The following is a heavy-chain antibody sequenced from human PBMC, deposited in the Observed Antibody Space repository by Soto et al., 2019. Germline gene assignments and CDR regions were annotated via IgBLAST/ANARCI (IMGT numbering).Heavy chain of an antibody. CDR3: ARRGAARDYYYGMDV. J-gene: IGHJ6*02. Sequence: SETLSLTCTVSGGSISSSSYYWGWIRQPPGKGLEWIGSIYYSGSTYYNPSLKSRVTISVDTSKNQFSLKLSSVTAADTAVYYCARRGAARDYYYGMDVWGQGTTVTVSS. V-gene: IGHV4-39*01. CDR1: GGSISSSSYY. CDR2: IYYSGST. D-gene: IGHD6-25*01.